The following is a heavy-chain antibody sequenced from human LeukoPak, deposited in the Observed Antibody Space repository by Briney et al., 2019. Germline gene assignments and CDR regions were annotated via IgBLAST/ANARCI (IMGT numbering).Heavy chain of an antibody. D-gene: IGHD2-2*02. CDR2: LYAGGES. Sequence: PGGSLRLSCAASGFAVKSSYMNWVRQAPGKGLEWVSVLYAGGESYYADSVLGRFTISRDNSKNTLYLQMNSLRAEDTAVCYCAKVVNVYCSSTSCYSTDAFDIWGQGTMVTVSS. V-gene: IGHV3-53*05. CDR3: AKVVNVYCSSTSCYSTDAFDI. CDR1: GFAVKSSY. J-gene: IGHJ3*02.